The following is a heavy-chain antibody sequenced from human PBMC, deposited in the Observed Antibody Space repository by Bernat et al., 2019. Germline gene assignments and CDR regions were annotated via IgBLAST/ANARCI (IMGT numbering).Heavy chain of an antibody. V-gene: IGHV3-53*01. J-gene: IGHJ3*02. CDR2: IYSGGST. D-gene: IGHD6-19*01. Sequence: EVQLVESGGGLIQPGGSLRLSCAASGFTVSSNYMSWVRQAPGKGLEWVSVIYSGGSTYYAGSVKGRFTISRDNSKNTLYLQMNSLRAEDTAVYYCAREGGWYGGFAAFDIWGQGTMVTVSS. CDR3: AREGGWYGGFAAFDI. CDR1: GFTVSSNY.